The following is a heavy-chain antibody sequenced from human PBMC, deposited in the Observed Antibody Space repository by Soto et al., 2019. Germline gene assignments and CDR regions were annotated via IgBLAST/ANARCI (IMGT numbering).Heavy chain of an antibody. CDR3: ARDQPGPTPY. V-gene: IGHV3-7*01. Sequence: EVQLVESGGGLVQPGGSLRLSCGGSGFTFSSYWMSWVRQAPGKGLEWVAIIKEDGSEKYYVDSVKGRFTISRDNAKNSLYLQMNSLRAEDTAVYYCARDQPGPTPYWGQGTLVTVSS. J-gene: IGHJ4*02. CDR2: IKEDGSEK. CDR1: GFTFSSYW.